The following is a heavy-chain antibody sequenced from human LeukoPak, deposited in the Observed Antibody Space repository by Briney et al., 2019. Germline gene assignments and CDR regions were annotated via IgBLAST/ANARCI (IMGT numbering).Heavy chain of an antibody. J-gene: IGHJ4*02. Sequence: SETLSLTCTVSGGSISSGNSYWSWIRQPPGKGLEWIGYIFYSGSTDYNPSLKSRVTISVDSSKNQFSLKVTSVTAADTAVYYCAKTGGELVFGYWGQGTLVTVSS. CDR1: GGSISSGNSY. D-gene: IGHD1-1*01. CDR3: AKTGGELVFGY. V-gene: IGHV4-30-4*01. CDR2: IFYSGST.